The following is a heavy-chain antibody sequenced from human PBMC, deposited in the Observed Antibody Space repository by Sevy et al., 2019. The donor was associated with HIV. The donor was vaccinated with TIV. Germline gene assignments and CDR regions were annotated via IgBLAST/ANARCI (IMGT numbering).Heavy chain of an antibody. CDR1: GYTFTDYY. J-gene: IGHJ6*02. V-gene: IGHV1-2*02. CDR2: INPKSGGT. Sequence: ASVKVSGKASGYTFTDYYIHWVRQAPGQGLEWMGWINPKSGGTNYAQKFHGRVTMTSETSISTAYMELSSLRSDDPAVYYCARVVEPAGIDPYYYGVDVWGPGATVTVSS. CDR3: ARVVEPAGIDPYYYGVDV. D-gene: IGHD2-2*02.